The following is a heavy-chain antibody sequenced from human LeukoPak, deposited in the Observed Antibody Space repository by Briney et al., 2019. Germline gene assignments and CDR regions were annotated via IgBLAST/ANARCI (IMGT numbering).Heavy chain of an antibody. CDR3: ARGPYYDSIYSVGAFDI. CDR2: IYSGGST. CDR1: GFTVSSNY. V-gene: IGHV3-53*01. Sequence: GGSLRLSCAASGFTVSSNYMSWVRHAPGKGLEWVSVIYSGGSTYYADSVKGRFTISRDNSKNTLYLQMNSLRAEDTAVYYCARGPYYDSIYSVGAFDIWGQGTMVTVSS. D-gene: IGHD3-22*01. J-gene: IGHJ3*02.